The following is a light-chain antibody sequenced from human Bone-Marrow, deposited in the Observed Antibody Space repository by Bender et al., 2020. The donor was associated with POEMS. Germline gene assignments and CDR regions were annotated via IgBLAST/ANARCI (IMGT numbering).Light chain of an antibody. V-gene: IGLV1-47*02. Sequence: QSVLTQPPSASGTPGQRVIISCSGSSSNIGNNYVYWYQQLPGTAPKLLISGNNNRHSGVPDRFSASKSGMSASLVISGLQVEDEANYYCCSYAGSSTWVFGGGTKVTVL. J-gene: IGLJ3*02. CDR1: SSNIGNNY. CDR3: CSYAGSSTWV. CDR2: GNN.